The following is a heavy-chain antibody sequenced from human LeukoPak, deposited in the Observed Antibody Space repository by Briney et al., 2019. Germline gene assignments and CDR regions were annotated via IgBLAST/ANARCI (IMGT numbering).Heavy chain of an antibody. V-gene: IGHV3-23*01. CDR1: GLTFSSYA. Sequence: GGSLRLSCAASGLTFSSYAMSWVRQAPGKGLEWVSVIAGSGGSTYYADSVKGRFTISRDNSKNTLYLQMNSLRAEDTAVYYCAKQNYYDSSGYRPIVDYWGQGALVIVSS. J-gene: IGHJ4*02. D-gene: IGHD3-22*01. CDR3: AKQNYYDSSGYRPIVDY. CDR2: IAGSGGST.